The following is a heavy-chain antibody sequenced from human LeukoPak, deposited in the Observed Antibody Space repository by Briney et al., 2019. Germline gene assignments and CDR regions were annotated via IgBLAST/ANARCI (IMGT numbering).Heavy chain of an antibody. CDR2: INPNSGGT. J-gene: IGHJ6*02. D-gene: IGHD2-15*01. Sequence: GASVKVSCKASGYTFTGYYMHWVRQAPGQGLEWMGWINPNSGGTNYAQKFQGRVTMTRDTSTSTVYMELSSLRSEDTAVYYCARATLVNYWHRDIDYYYGMDVWGQGTTVTVSS. V-gene: IGHV1-2*02. CDR3: ARATLVNYWHRDIDYYYGMDV. CDR1: GYTFTGYY.